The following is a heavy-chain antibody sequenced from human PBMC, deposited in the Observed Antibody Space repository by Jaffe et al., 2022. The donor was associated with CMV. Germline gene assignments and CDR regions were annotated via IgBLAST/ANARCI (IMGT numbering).Heavy chain of an antibody. V-gene: IGHV4-39*01. Sequence: QLQLQESGPGLVKPSETLSLTCSVSGGSISSSSYHWGWIRQSPGRGLEWIGSLHYSGNTYYKPSLKSRVTISVDTSKNQFSLKLYSVSAADTAVYYCARHFMSVHNGSPNWFDPWGQGTLVTVSS. CDR2: LHYSGNT. CDR3: ARHFMSVHNGSPNWFDP. D-gene: IGHD2-8*01. CDR1: GGSISSSSYH. J-gene: IGHJ5*02.